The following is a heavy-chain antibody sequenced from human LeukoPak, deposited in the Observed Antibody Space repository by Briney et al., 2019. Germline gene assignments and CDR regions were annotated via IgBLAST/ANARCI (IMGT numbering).Heavy chain of an antibody. CDR2: IDYSGST. Sequence: SETLSLTCTVSGGSISSSGYCWGWIRQPPGKGLEWIGSIDYSGSTNYNPSLKSRVTMSVDMSKNQFSLKSSSVTAADTAVYYCARGGNSLTGFDYWGQGTLVTVPS. J-gene: IGHJ4*02. CDR1: GGSISSSGYC. D-gene: IGHD4-23*01. CDR3: ARGGNSLTGFDY. V-gene: IGHV4-39*01.